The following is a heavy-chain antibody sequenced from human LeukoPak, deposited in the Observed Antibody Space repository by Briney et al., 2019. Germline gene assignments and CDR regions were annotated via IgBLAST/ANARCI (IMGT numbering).Heavy chain of an antibody. J-gene: IGHJ4*02. CDR3: ARERTLTSCYDY. CDR1: GYTFTGYY. Sequence: ASVKVSCKASGYTFTGYYMHWVRQPPGQGLEWMGWINPNSGGTNYAQKFQGRVTMTRDTAISTAHMELSRLRADDTAVYYCARERTLTSCYDYWGQGTLVTVSS. D-gene: IGHD2-15*01. V-gene: IGHV1-2*02. CDR2: INPNSGGT.